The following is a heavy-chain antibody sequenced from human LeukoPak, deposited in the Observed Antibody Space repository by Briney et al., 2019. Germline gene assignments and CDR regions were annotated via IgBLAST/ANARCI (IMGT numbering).Heavy chain of an antibody. CDR1: GGTFSSYA. V-gene: IGHV1-69*04. D-gene: IGHD5-24*01. J-gene: IGHJ6*02. CDR2: IIPILGIA. Sequence: ASVKVSCKASGGTFSSYAISWVRQAPGQGLEWMGRIIPILGIANYAQKFQGRVTITADKSTSTAYMELSSLRSEDTAVYYCARRDGYNLGWPNRSHYYYGMDVWGQGTTVTVSS. CDR3: ARRDGYNLGWPNRSHYYYGMDV.